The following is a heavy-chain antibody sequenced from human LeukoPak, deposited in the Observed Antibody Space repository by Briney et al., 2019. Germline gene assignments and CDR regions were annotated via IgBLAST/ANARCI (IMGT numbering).Heavy chain of an antibody. D-gene: IGHD6-19*01. V-gene: IGHV1-8*01. CDR2: MNPNSGNT. Sequence: GASVKVSCKASGYTFTSHDINWVRQATRQGLEWMGWMNPNSGNTGSAQKFQGRVTMTRNTSISTAYMELNSLRSEDTAVYYCARGRAPRIAVAGTIDYWGQGTLVTVSS. CDR1: GYTFTSHD. J-gene: IGHJ4*02. CDR3: ARGRAPRIAVAGTIDY.